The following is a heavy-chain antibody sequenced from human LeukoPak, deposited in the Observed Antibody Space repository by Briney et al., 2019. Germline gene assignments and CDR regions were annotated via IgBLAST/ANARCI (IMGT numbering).Heavy chain of an antibody. CDR2: ISSNGGST. J-gene: IGHJ5*02. CDR1: GFTFSSYA. V-gene: IGHV3-64D*06. CDR3: VNWFDP. Sequence: PGGSLRLSCSASGFTFSSYAMHWVRQAPGKGLECVSAISSNGGSTYYADSVKGRFTISRDNSKNTLYLQMSSLRAEDTAVYYCVNWFDPWGQGTLVTVSS.